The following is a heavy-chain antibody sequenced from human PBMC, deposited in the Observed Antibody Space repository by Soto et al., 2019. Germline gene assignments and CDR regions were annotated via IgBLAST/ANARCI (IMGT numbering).Heavy chain of an antibody. CDR1: GFTFSSYS. D-gene: IGHD3-10*01. CDR3: VRNYSFGFDY. V-gene: IGHV3-48*02. CDR2: IWSASNI. Sequence: EVQLVESGGGLAQPGGSLRLSCAASGFTFSSYSVNWVRQAPGKGLEWGSDIWSASNINYADSVKGRFTVSKDNAKNSMSLPMNGLRDEDTAVYYCVRNYSFGFDYWRQGILVNASS. J-gene: IGHJ4*02.